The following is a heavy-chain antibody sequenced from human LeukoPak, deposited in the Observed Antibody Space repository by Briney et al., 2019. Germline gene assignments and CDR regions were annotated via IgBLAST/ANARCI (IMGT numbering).Heavy chain of an antibody. CDR3: ARDATMVRGVMYNWFDP. D-gene: IGHD3-10*01. Sequence: ASVKVSCKASGYTFTSYGISWVRQAPGQGLEWMGWISTYNGNTDYAQRLQGRVTMTTDTSTSTAYMELRSLRSDDTAVYYCARDATMVRGVMYNWFDPWGQGTLVTVSS. J-gene: IGHJ5*02. V-gene: IGHV1-18*01. CDR1: GYTFTSYG. CDR2: ISTYNGNT.